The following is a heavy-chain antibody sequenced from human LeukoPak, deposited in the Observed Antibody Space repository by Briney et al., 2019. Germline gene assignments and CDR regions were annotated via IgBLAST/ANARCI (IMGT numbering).Heavy chain of an antibody. CDR3: ARDTNDYDILTGCHY. D-gene: IGHD3-9*01. Sequence: GGSLRLSCAASGFTFSSYSMNWVRQAPGKGLEWVSSISSSSSYIYYADSVKGRFTISRDNAKNSLYLQMNSLRAEDTAVYYCARDTNDYDILTGCHYWGQGTLVTVSS. CDR2: ISSSSSYI. J-gene: IGHJ4*02. CDR1: GFTFSSYS. V-gene: IGHV3-21*01.